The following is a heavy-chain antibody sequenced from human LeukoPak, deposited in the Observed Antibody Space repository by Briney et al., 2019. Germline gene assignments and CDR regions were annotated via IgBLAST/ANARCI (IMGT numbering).Heavy chain of an antibody. CDR3: AKDLSGSIDY. Sequence: GGSLRLSCAASGFTFSYYLMHWVRQAPGKGLVWVSHIQSDGSSTKYADSVKGRFTISRDNAKNTLYLQMNSLRAEDTAVYYCAKDLSGSIDYWGQGTLVTVSS. D-gene: IGHD1-26*01. CDR2: IQSDGSST. V-gene: IGHV3-74*01. CDR1: GFTFSYYL. J-gene: IGHJ4*02.